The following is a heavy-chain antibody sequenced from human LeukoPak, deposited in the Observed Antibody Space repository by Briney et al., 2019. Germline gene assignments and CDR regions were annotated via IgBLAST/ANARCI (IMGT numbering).Heavy chain of an antibody. V-gene: IGHV3-21*01. Sequence: GGSLRLSCAASGFTFSSYSMNWVRQAPGKGLEWVSSISSSSSYIYYADSVKGRFTISRDNAKNSLYLQMNSLRAEDTAVYYCAKDKERNWYYFDYWGQGTLVTVSS. CDR2: ISSSSSYI. J-gene: IGHJ4*02. CDR3: AKDKERNWYYFDY. CDR1: GFTFSSYS. D-gene: IGHD1-1*01.